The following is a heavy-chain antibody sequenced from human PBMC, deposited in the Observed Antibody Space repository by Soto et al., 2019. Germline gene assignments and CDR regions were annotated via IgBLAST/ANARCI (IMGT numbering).Heavy chain of an antibody. CDR1: GGSISSGDYY. CDR2: IYYSGGT. V-gene: IGHV4-30-4*01. Sequence: SETLSLTCTVSGGSISSGDYYWSWIGQPPGKGLEWIGYIYYSGGTYYNPSLKSRVTISVDTSKNQFSLKLSSVTAADTAVYYCARAPDTYYDILTGYLNYYYYGMEVWGQGTTVTV. D-gene: IGHD3-9*01. CDR3: ARAPDTYYDILTGYLNYYYYGMEV. J-gene: IGHJ6*02.